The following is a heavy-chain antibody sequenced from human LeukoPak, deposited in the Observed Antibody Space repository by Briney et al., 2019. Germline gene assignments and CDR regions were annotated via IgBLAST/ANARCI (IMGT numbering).Heavy chain of an antibody. Sequence: GASVKVSCKASGYTFTGYYMHWVRQAPGQGLEWMGRINPNSGGTNYAQKFQGRVTMTRDTSISTAYMELSRLRSVDTAVYYCAREYKYYDSSGYYADQNWFDPWGQGTLVTVSS. D-gene: IGHD3-22*01. CDR1: GYTFTGYY. V-gene: IGHV1-2*06. CDR3: AREYKYYDSSGYYADQNWFDP. J-gene: IGHJ5*02. CDR2: INPNSGGT.